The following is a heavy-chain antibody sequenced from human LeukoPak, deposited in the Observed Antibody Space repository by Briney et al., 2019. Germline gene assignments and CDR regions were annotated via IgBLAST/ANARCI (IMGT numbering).Heavy chain of an antibody. D-gene: IGHD6-13*01. CDR2: ISSSSPI. CDR1: GLTFSSYS. J-gene: IGHJ4*02. V-gene: IGHV3-48*01. Sequence: GGSLRLSCVVSGLTFSSYSMNWVRQAPGKGLEWVSYISSSSPIYDSDSVKGRFTISRDNAKNSLYLEMNSLRAEDTAVYYCVRELSGILGFDYWGRGTLVTVS. CDR3: VRELSGILGFDY.